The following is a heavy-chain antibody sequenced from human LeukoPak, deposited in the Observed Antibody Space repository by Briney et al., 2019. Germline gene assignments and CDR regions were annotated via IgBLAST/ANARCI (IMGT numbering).Heavy chain of an antibody. V-gene: IGHV3-30-3*01. J-gene: IGHJ4*02. CDR3: AKEGSVCTNGICRYFDY. Sequence: GGSLRLSCAASGFTFSSYAMHWVRQAPGKGLEWVAVISYDGSNKYYADSVKGRFTISRDNSKNTLYLQMNSLRAEDTAVYYCAKEGSVCTNGICRYFDYWGQGTLVTVSS. D-gene: IGHD2-8*01. CDR1: GFTFSSYA. CDR2: ISYDGSNK.